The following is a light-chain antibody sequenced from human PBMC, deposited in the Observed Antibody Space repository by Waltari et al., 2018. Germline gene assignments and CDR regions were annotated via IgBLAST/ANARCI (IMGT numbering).Light chain of an antibody. CDR1: QRVSSY. V-gene: IGKV3-11*01. CDR3: QHRASWPVT. Sequence: EIVLPQSPATLSLSPGDSAALSCRASQRVSSYLAWYQQNPGQAPRFLIYDASNRATGIPARFGGYGSGTGFSLTISSLAPEAFAVYYCQHRASWPVTFGQGTRLEIK. J-gene: IGKJ5*01. CDR2: DAS.